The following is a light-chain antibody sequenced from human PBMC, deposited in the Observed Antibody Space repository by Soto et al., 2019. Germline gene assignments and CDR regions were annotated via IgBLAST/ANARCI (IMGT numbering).Light chain of an antibody. J-gene: IGLJ2*01. Sequence: QSALTQPASVSGSPGQSITISCTGSSSDVGGYSYVSWYQQQPGKAPKLVIFDVSDRPSGVSHRFSGSKSGNTASLTISGLRAEDYADYYCSSYAATGTVLFGGGTKLTVL. V-gene: IGLV2-14*03. CDR1: SSDVGGYSY. CDR2: DVS. CDR3: SSYAATGTVL.